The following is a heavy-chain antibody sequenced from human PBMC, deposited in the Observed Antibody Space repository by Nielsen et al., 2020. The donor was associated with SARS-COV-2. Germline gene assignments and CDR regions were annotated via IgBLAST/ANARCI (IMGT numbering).Heavy chain of an antibody. CDR3: ARGWDDFWSGYYDYYYYGMDV. CDR1: GFTFSSYA. Sequence: GESLKISCAASGFTFSSYAMSWVRQAPGKGLEWVSVIYSGGSSTYYADSVKGRFTISRDNSKNTLYLQMNSLRAEDTALYHCARGWDDFWSGYYDYYYYGMDVWGQGTTVTVSS. J-gene: IGHJ6*02. D-gene: IGHD3-3*01. CDR2: IYSGGSST. V-gene: IGHV3-23*03.